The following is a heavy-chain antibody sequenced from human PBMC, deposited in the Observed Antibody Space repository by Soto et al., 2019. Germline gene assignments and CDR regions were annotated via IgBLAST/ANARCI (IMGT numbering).Heavy chain of an antibody. Sequence: QITLKESGPTLVKPTQTLTLTFTFSGFSLTTAGAGVGWIRQPPGKALEWLALIYWNDDTRYSPSLKSRLTITNDTSKNQVVLRMTNMDPVDTATYYCAHRGYGNYPRDNWFDPWGQGILVIVSS. J-gene: IGHJ5*02. V-gene: IGHV2-5*01. CDR2: IYWNDDT. D-gene: IGHD4-17*01. CDR1: GFSLTTAGAG. CDR3: AHRGYGNYPRDNWFDP.